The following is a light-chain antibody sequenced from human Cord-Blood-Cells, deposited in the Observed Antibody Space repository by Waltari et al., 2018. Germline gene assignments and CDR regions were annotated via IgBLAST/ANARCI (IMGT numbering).Light chain of an antibody. V-gene: IGLV1-40*01. J-gene: IGLJ3*02. CDR1: SSNIGAGYD. Sequence: QSVLTQPPSVSGAPGQRVTISCTGSSSNIGAGYDVHWYQQLPGTAPKLLIYGNSNRPSGVPDRFSGSTSGTSASLAITGLQAEDEADYYCQSYDSSLSWVFGGGTKLTVL. CDR3: QSYDSSLSWV. CDR2: GNS.